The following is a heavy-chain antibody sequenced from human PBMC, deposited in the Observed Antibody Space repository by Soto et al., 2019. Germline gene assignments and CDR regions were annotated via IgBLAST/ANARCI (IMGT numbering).Heavy chain of an antibody. CDR1: GFTFNSYA. CDR3: ARGPAGGGWYPGEGD. D-gene: IGHD6-19*01. CDR2: ISYDGYNK. J-gene: IGHJ4*02. Sequence: QVHLVESGGGVVQPGRSLRLACAASGFTFNSYAMHWVRQAPGRGLEWVAVISYDGYNKFYADSVKGRFTISRDKSKDTLSLTMDGLRAEDTAVYYCARGPAGGGWYPGEGDWGQGTLVTVSS. V-gene: IGHV3-30-3*01.